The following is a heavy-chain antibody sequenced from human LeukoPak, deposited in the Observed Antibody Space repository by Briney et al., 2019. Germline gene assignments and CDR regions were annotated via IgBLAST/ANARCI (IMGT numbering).Heavy chain of an antibody. J-gene: IGHJ4*02. V-gene: IGHV1-2*02. CDR2: INPNSGGT. CDR1: GYTFTGYY. Sequence: GASVKVSCKASGYTFTGYYMHWVRQAPGQGLEWMGWINPNSGGTNSTQKFQGRVTMTTDTSTSTAYMELRSLRSDDTAVYYCARSLGRGTYYDYVWGSYRAETIDYWGQGTLVTVSS. CDR3: ARSLGRGTYYDYVWGSYRAETIDY. D-gene: IGHD3-16*02.